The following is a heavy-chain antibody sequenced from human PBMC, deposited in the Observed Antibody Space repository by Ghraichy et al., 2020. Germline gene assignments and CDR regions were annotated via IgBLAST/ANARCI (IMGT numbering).Heavy chain of an antibody. CDR3: ARDNHLNYYDSSGYQSDNWFDP. CDR1: GFTFSHYW. Sequence: GGSLRLSCAASGFTFSHYWMSWVRQAPGKGLEWAANIKQDGSEKNYVDSVRGRFTISRDNAKNSLYLQMNSLRAEDTAVYYCARDNHLNYYDSSGYQSDNWFDPWGQGTLVTVSS. J-gene: IGHJ5*02. V-gene: IGHV3-7*01. D-gene: IGHD3-22*01. CDR2: IKQDGSEK.